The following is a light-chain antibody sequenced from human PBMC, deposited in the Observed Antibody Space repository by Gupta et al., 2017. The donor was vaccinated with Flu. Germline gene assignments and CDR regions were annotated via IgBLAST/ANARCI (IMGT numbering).Light chain of an antibody. CDR3: QQYNNWPRT. V-gene: IGKV3-15*01. CDR1: QSVTTN. J-gene: IGKJ1*01. CDR2: GAS. Sequence: EIVMTQSPATLSVSPGERATLSCRASQSVTTNLVWYQQKPGQAPRLHIYGASTRATGIPARFSGSGSGTEFTLSISSLQSEDFALYYCQQYNNWPRTFGQGTKVEI.